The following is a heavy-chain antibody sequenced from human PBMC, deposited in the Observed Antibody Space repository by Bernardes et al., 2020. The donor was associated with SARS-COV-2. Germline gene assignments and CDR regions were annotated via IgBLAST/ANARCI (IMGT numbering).Heavy chain of an antibody. Sequence: SETLSPTFTVPCGSISSHYWSWIRQPPGKGLEWVGYNYYSWSTNYHPSLKSRVTISVDTSKNQFSLKPSSVTDADTAVYYCAGDFRYCSSTSCYLFTSWFDPWGQGTLVTVSS. CDR2: NYYSWST. D-gene: IGHD2-2*01. J-gene: IGHJ5*02. CDR3: AGDFRYCSSTSCYLFTSWFDP. CDR1: CGSISSHY. V-gene: IGHV4-59*11.